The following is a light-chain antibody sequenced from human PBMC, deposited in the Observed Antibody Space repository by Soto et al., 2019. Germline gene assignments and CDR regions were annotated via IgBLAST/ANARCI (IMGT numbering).Light chain of an antibody. CDR2: AAS. CDR1: QGISDY. CDR3: QSYYRAPFP. V-gene: IGKV1-27*01. J-gene: IGKJ3*01. Sequence: DIQMTQSPSSLSAFLGDRVTITCRASQGISDYLVWYQQKPGKVPKLLIYAASTLQSGVPPRFSGTGSGTDFTLTISSLRPEDVATYYCQSYYRAPFPFGPGTKVHIK.